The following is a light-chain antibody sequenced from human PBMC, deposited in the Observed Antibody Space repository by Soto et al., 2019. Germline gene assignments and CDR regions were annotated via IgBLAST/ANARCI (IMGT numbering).Light chain of an antibody. CDR1: QSVSRSS. CDR3: QQYGSSPRT. V-gene: IGKV3-20*01. Sequence: EIVLTQSPGTLSLSPGERATLSCRASQSVSRSSLAWYQQKPGQAPRLLIYGASSRATGIPDRFSGSGSGTDFTLTISSLEPEDFAVYFCQQYGSSPRTFDQGTKVDIK. J-gene: IGKJ1*01. CDR2: GAS.